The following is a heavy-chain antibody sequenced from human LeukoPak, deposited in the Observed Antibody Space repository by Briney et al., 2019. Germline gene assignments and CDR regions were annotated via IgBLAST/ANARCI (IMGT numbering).Heavy chain of an antibody. CDR2: IYKSGKT. CDR1: GDSISTYY. J-gene: IGHJ5*02. V-gene: IGHV4-59*01. CDR3: ARESGSYLWRSWLNP. D-gene: IGHD3-16*01. Sequence: SETLSLTCTVSGDSISTYYWSWIRQPPGKGLEWVGNIYKSGKTNYNPSLKSRVTISVDTSKNQFSLKLNSVTAADTAVYYCARESGSYLWRSWLNPWGQGTLVTFSS.